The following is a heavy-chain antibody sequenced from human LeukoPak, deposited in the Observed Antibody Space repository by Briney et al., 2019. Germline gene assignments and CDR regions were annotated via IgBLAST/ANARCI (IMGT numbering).Heavy chain of an antibody. V-gene: IGHV3-11*01. Sequence: PGGSQRLSCAASGFTFSDYYMSWIRQAPGKGLEWVSYISSSGSTIHYADSVKGRFTISRDNAKNSLYLQMNSLRAEDTAVYYCAAEQPPESRFDPWGQGTLVTVSS. CDR1: GFTFSDYY. CDR2: ISSSGSTI. J-gene: IGHJ5*02. CDR3: AAEQPPESRFDP. D-gene: IGHD6-13*01.